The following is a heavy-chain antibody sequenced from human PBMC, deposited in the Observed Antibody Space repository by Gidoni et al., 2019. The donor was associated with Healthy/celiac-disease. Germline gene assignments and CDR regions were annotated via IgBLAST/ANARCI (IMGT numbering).Heavy chain of an antibody. CDR3: ETDRGQQLDPTYYCMDV. D-gene: IGHD6-13*01. Sequence: QVQLVQSGAEVKKTGASGKLSCTVSGYTLTELSVHWVRQAPGKGLAWSGGFDPEDGETIDPHKCQGRVSMTEDTSTDTAYMDLGSRRSEDTAGYYCETDRGQQLDPTYYCMDVWGQGTTVTVSS. V-gene: IGHV1-24*01. CDR1: GYTLTELS. J-gene: IGHJ6*02. CDR2: FDPEDGET.